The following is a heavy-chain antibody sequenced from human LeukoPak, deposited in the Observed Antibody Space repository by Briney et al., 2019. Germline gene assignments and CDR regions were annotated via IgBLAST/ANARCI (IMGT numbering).Heavy chain of an antibody. V-gene: IGHV3-23*01. CDR3: AKDRGGGDGDLGHMDV. CDR1: GFKFNIYA. D-gene: IGHD4-17*01. Sequence: GGSLRLSCATSGFKFNIYAMSWVRQAPGKGLEWVSVICGGGGGAYYADSVKGRFTISRDNAKNTLYLQMNSLRADDTAVYYCAKDRGGGDGDLGHMDVWGQGTTVTVSS. CDR2: ICGGGGGA. J-gene: IGHJ6*02.